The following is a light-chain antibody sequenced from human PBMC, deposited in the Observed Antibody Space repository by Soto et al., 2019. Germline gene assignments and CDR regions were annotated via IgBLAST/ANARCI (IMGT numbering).Light chain of an antibody. V-gene: IGKV3-20*01. CDR3: QYFGSSPHT. Sequence: EIVLTQSPATLSLSPGERATLSGRASQRIKSVHLAWYQHNRGQAPRLLMYGAFTRATGTPARFSGGGSETDFTLSVSRLEPEDFAVYYCQYFGSSPHTFGGGTKVEIK. J-gene: IGKJ4*01. CDR2: GAF. CDR1: QRIKSVH.